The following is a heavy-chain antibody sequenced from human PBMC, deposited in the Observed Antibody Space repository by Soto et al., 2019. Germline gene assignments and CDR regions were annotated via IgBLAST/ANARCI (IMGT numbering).Heavy chain of an antibody. CDR2: IYYSGST. Sequence: SETLSLTCTVSGGSISSYYWSWIRQPPGKGLEWIGYIYYSGSTNYNPSLKSRVTISVDTSKNQFSLKLSSVTAADTAVYYCARRLTEDWYFDLWGRGTLVTVSS. J-gene: IGHJ2*01. V-gene: IGHV4-59*01. CDR1: GGSISSYY. CDR3: ARRLTEDWYFDL. D-gene: IGHD7-27*01.